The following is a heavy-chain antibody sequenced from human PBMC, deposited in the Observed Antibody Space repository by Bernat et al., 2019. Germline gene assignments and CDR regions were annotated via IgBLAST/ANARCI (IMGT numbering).Heavy chain of an antibody. CDR3: ARGNGWAFDY. D-gene: IGHD6-19*01. CDR2: IDTDGSTT. CDR1: GFTFSSYW. J-gene: IGHJ4*02. V-gene: IGHV3-74*01. Sequence: EVQLVESGGGLVQPGGSLRLSCAASGFTFSSYWMHWVRQAPGKGLVWVSRIDTDGSTTSYADSVKGRFTISRDNAKNTLYLQMNSLRAEDTAVYYCARGNGWAFDYWGQGTLVTVSS.